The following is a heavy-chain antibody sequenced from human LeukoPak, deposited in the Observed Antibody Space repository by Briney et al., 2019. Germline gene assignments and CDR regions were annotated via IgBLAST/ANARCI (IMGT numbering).Heavy chain of an antibody. CDR3: ARGDSDTYYYYGMDV. V-gene: IGHV1-69*13. D-gene: IGHD2-15*01. Sequence: SVKVSCKASGGTFSSYAISWVRQAPGQGLEWMGGIIPIFGTANYAQKFQGRVTITADESTSTAYMELSSLRSEDTAVYYCARGDSDTYYYYGMDVWGQGTTVTVSS. CDR2: IIPIFGTA. J-gene: IGHJ6*02. CDR1: GGTFSSYA.